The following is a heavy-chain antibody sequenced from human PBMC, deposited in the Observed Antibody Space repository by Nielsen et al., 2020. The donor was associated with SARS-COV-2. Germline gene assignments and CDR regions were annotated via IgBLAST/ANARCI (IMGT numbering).Heavy chain of an antibody. D-gene: IGHD3-10*01. J-gene: IGHJ5*02. Sequence: GESLKISCAASGFTFSSYGMHWVRQAPGKGLEWVAVIWYDGSNKYYADSVKGRFTVSRDNSKGTLHLQMSSLNAEDTAVYFCARETLDHTSSFVDHWGQGTLVTVSS. CDR3: ARETLDHTSSFVDH. V-gene: IGHV3-33*01. CDR1: GFTFSSYG. CDR2: IWYDGSNK.